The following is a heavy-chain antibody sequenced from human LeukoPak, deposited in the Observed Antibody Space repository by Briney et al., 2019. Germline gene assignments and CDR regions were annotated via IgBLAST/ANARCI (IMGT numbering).Heavy chain of an antibody. V-gene: IGHV3-23*01. CDR3: AREKAYYDSSGYLGC. J-gene: IGHJ4*02. D-gene: IGHD3-22*01. CDR1: GFTFSYYT. CDR2: IGISGGGI. Sequence: GGSLRLSCAASGFTFSYYTMYWVRQAPGKGLEWVSIIGISGGGIHYADSVKGRFTISRDNSKNTLYLQMNSLRAEDTAVYYCAREKAYYDSSGYLGCWGQGTLVTVSS.